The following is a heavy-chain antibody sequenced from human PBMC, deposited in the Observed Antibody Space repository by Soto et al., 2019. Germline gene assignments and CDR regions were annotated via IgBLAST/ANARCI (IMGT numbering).Heavy chain of an antibody. CDR3: ARAGRFGSSGYYNYYYYGMDV. V-gene: IGHV4-30-4*01. J-gene: IGHJ6*02. CDR1: GGSISSGDYY. D-gene: IGHD3-22*01. CDR2: IYYSGST. Sequence: QVQLQESGPGLVKPSQTLSLTCTVSGGSISSGDYYWSWIRQPPGKGLEWIGYIYYSGSTYYNPCLKSRVTISVDTSKNQFSLKLSSVTAADTAVYYCARAGRFGSSGYYNYYYYGMDVWGQGTTVTVSS.